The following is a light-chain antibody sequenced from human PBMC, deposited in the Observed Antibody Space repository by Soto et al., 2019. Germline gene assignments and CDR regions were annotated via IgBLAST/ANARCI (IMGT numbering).Light chain of an antibody. CDR3: QPYNSFSGT. V-gene: IGKV1-5*01. Sequence: DIQMTQSPSTLSASVGDRVTITCRASQTISSWLAWYQQKPGKAPNLLIYDASSLESGVPSMFRGRGSGTQFTLTISSLQPDDFATYYCQPYNSFSGTFGPGTKVDIK. CDR1: QTISSW. CDR2: DAS. J-gene: IGKJ1*01.